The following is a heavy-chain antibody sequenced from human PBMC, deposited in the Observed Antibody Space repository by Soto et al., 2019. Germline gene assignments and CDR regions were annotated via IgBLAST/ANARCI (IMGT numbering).Heavy chain of an antibody. CDR1: GFTFSSYS. Sequence: GGSLRLSCAASGFTFSSYSMNWVRQAPGKGLEWVSSISSSSSYIYYADSVKGRFTISRDNAKNSLYPQMNSLRAEDTAVYYCARDRVAARLTPDYWGQGTLVTV. V-gene: IGHV3-21*01. CDR2: ISSSSSYI. D-gene: IGHD6-6*01. J-gene: IGHJ4*02. CDR3: ARDRVAARLTPDY.